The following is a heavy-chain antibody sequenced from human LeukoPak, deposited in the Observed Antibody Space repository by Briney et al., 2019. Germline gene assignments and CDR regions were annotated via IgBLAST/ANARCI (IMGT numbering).Heavy chain of an antibody. Sequence: ASVKVSCKASGYTFSSYDINWVRQATGQGLEWRGWMNPNSGNTGYAQKFQGRVTMTRSASISMAYMELSSLRSEDTAIYYCARGRPIDYWGQGTLVTVSS. CDR3: ARGRPIDY. V-gene: IGHV1-8*01. J-gene: IGHJ4*02. CDR2: MNPNSGNT. CDR1: GYTFSSYD.